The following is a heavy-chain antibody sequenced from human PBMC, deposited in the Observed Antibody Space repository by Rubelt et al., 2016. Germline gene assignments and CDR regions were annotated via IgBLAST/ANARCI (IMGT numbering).Heavy chain of an antibody. CDR3: AAHHYYDSSGYRGDY. J-gene: IGHJ4*02. Sequence: GKGLEWVSAISGSGGSTYYADSVKGRFTISRDNAKNSLYLQMNSLRAEDTAVYYCAAHHYYDSSGYRGDYWGQGTLVTVPS. CDR2: ISGSGGST. V-gene: IGHV3-21*01. D-gene: IGHD3-22*01.